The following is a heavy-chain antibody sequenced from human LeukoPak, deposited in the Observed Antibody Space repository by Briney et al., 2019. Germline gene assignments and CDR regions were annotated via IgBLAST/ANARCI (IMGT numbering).Heavy chain of an antibody. V-gene: IGHV4-34*01. CDR3: ARGTYYDFWSGYTPFDY. CDR2: IYHSGST. Sequence: SETLSLTCAVYGGSFSGYYWSWIRQPPGKGLEWIGEIYHSGSTNYNPSLKSRVTISVDTSKNQFSLKLSSVTAADTAVYYCARGTYYDFWSGYTPFDYWGQGTLVTVSS. J-gene: IGHJ4*02. CDR1: GGSFSGYY. D-gene: IGHD3-3*01.